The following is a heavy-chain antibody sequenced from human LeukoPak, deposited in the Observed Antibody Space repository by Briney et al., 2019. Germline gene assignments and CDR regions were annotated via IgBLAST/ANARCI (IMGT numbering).Heavy chain of an antibody. CDR3: ARLFRIDLYYFDY. D-gene: IGHD1-14*01. V-gene: IGHV4-59*08. Sequence: PSETLSLTCTVSGGSISNYYWNWIRQPPGKGLEWIGYIDYSGSTDYNPSLKSRATISVDTSKNHFSLRLTSVTAADTAVYYCARLFRIDLYYFDYWGQGTLVTVSS. J-gene: IGHJ4*02. CDR2: IDYSGST. CDR1: GGSISNYY.